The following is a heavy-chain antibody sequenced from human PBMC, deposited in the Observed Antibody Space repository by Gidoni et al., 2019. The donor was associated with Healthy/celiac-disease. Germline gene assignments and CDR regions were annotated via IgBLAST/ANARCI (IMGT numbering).Heavy chain of an antibody. CDR3: ARDGYPPRIQH. CDR2: IYYSGST. V-gene: IGHV4-61*01. CDR1: GGSVSSGSYY. Sequence: QVQLQESGPGLVKPSETLSLTCTVSGGSVSSGSYYWSWIRQPPGKGLEWIGYIYYSGSTNYNPSLKSRVTISVDTSKNQFSLKLSSVTAADTAVYYCARDGYPPRIQHWGQGTLVTVSS. J-gene: IGHJ1*01. D-gene: IGHD5-12*01.